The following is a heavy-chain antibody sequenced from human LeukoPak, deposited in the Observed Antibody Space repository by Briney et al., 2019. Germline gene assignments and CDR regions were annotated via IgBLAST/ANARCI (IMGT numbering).Heavy chain of an antibody. CDR2: IYYSGYT. CDR1: GGSFSSGNW. CDR3: ARETSQKGAHYMDV. J-gene: IGHJ6*03. D-gene: IGHD3-16*01. Sequence: SGTLSLTCAVSGGSFSSGNWWSWVRQSPGKGLKWIGNIYYSGYTTYSPSLRSRVTISVDTSKNQFSLKLSSVTAADTAVYYCARETSQKGAHYMDVWGKGTTITISS. V-gene: IGHV4-4*02.